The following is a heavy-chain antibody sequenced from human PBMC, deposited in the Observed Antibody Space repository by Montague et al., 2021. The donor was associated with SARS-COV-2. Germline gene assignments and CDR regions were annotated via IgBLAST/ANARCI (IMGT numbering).Heavy chain of an antibody. J-gene: IGHJ4*02. Sequence: TLSLTCTISGGSLKIDSSYWSWVRQPAGKGLEWIGRIFSGGSPDYSPSLKSRVAISLGTSNYRFSLRLTSVTAADTAVYFCARGGNSFDDWGQGILVTVSS. CDR1: GGSLKIDSSY. CDR2: IFSGGSP. CDR3: ARGGNSFDD. V-gene: IGHV4-61*02.